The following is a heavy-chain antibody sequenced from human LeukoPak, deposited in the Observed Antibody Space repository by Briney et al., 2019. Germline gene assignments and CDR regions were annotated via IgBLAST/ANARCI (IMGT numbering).Heavy chain of an antibody. CDR2: ISYDGSNK. CDR1: GFTFSSYG. Sequence: GGSLRLSCAASGFTFSSYGMHWVRQVPGKGLEWVAVISYDGSNKYYADSVKGRFTISRDNSKNTLYLQMNSLRAEDTAVYYCAKGIAVAGTAFDYWGQGTLVTVSS. D-gene: IGHD6-19*01. V-gene: IGHV3-30*18. CDR3: AKGIAVAGTAFDY. J-gene: IGHJ4*02.